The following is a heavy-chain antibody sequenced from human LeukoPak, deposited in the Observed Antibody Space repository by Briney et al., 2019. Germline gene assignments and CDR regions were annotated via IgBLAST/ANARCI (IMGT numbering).Heavy chain of an antibody. CDR3: ARESNPCSGGSCPQNFDP. CDR2: IYTSGST. Sequence: PSQTLSLTCTVSGGSISSGSYYWSWIRQPAGKGLEWIGRIYTSGSTNYNPSLKSRVTISVDTSKNQFSLKLSSVTAADTAVYYCARESNPCSGGSCPQNFDPWGQGTLVTVSS. D-gene: IGHD2-15*01. V-gene: IGHV4-61*02. J-gene: IGHJ5*02. CDR1: GGSISSGSYY.